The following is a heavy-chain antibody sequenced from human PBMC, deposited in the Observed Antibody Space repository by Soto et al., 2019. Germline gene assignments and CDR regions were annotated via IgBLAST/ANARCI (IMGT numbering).Heavy chain of an antibody. D-gene: IGHD3-3*02. Sequence: ETLSLTCSVPGGAISSYYWSWVRQPAGKGLEWIGRVFSSGSTNYNASLKSRVTMSIDTSKNEVSLTLRSVTAADTGVYYCARVAFSYFGMDVWGPGTTVTVSS. CDR3: ARVAFSYFGMDV. J-gene: IGHJ6*02. CDR2: VFSSGST. V-gene: IGHV4-4*07. CDR1: GGAISSYY.